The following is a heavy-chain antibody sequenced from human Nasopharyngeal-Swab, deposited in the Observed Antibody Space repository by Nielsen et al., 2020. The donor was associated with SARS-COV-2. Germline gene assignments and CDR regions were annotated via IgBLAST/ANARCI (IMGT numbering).Heavy chain of an antibody. CDR2: INHSGST. V-gene: IGHV4-34*01. J-gene: IGHJ4*02. D-gene: IGHD2-15*01. Sequence: ESLKISCAVYGGSFSGYYWSWIRQPPGKGLEWIGEINHSGSTNYNPSLKSRVTISVDTSKNQFSLKLSSVTAADTAVYYCARVRWGGYCSGGSCYPRRSYYFDYWGQGTLVTVSS. CDR3: ARVRWGGYCSGGSCYPRRSYYFDY. CDR1: GGSFSGYY.